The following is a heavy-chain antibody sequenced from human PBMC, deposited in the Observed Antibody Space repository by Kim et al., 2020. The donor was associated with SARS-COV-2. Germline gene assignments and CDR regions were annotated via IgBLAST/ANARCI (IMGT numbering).Heavy chain of an antibody. Sequence: GRFTISRDNAKNSLYLQMNSLRAEDTDVYYCARDIRRKYCSSTSCYRYWGQGTLVTVSS. J-gene: IGHJ4*02. D-gene: IGHD2-2*01. CDR3: ARDIRRKYCSSTSCYRY. V-gene: IGHV3-11*06.